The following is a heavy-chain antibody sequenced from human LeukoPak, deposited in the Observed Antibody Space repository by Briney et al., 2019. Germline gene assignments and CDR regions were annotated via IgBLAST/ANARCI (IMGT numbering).Heavy chain of an antibody. V-gene: IGHV3-23*01. Sequence: GGSLRLSCTASGFAFSNYAMNWARQAPGKGLERVSVITGSGSTTFYADSVKGRFTISRDNSKNTVFLQMNSLRVEDTAVYYCATAGGSSGSYPLIYWGQGILVTVSS. CDR1: GFAFSNYA. CDR2: ITGSGSTT. CDR3: ATAGGSSGSYPLIY. J-gene: IGHJ4*02. D-gene: IGHD6-19*01.